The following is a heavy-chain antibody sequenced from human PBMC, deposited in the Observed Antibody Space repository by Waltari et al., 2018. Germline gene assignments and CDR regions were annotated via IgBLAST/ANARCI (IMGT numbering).Heavy chain of an antibody. Sequence: QVQLQESGPGLLNPSETLSLTCAVSGYSIRSGYYWGWVRQPPGKGLEWLGSVYHSGNTYDHPSLKSRLSISADTSNNQLSLKLSSVTAADTAVYYCARGAAAGSGPLIDYWGQGILVTVSS. CDR2: VYHSGNT. CDR3: ARGAAAGSGPLIDY. V-gene: IGHV4-38-2*01. D-gene: IGHD6-13*01. J-gene: IGHJ4*02. CDR1: GYSIRSGYY.